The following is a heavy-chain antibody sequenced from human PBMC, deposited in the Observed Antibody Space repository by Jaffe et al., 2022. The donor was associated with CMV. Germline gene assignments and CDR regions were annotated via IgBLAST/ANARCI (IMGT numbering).Heavy chain of an antibody. CDR2: ISWNSGRT. CDR1: GFIFGDYP. D-gene: IGHD3-16*01. CDR3: AKNLVVYDTNFYDAFDI. V-gene: IGHV3-9*01. J-gene: IGHJ3*02. Sequence: EAQLVESGGGLVQPGRSLRLSCAASGFIFGDYPMHWVRQAPGKGLEWVSGISWNSGRTVYADSVKGRFTISRDNAKNSLYLQMNSLRPEDTALYYCAKNLVVYDTNFYDAFDIWGQGTMVTVSS.